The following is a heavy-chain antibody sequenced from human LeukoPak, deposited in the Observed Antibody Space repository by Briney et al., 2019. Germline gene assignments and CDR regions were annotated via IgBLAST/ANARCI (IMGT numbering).Heavy chain of an antibody. CDR3: ARDQGSSWYGYRY. Sequence: GGSLRLSCAASGFTFSSYWMSWVRQAPGKGLEWVANIKQDGSEKYYVDSVKGRFTISRDNAKNSLYLQMNSLRAEDMAVYYCARDQGSSWYGYRYWGQGTLVTVSS. J-gene: IGHJ4*02. D-gene: IGHD6-13*01. CDR1: GFTFSSYW. CDR2: IKQDGSEK. V-gene: IGHV3-7*01.